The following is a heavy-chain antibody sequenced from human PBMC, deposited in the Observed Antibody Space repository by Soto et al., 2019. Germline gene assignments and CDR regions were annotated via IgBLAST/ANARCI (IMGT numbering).Heavy chain of an antibody. D-gene: IGHD2-15*01. CDR1: GFTFSSYS. J-gene: IGHJ3*02. CDR3: ARVIYCSGGICYDAFDI. Sequence: GGSLRLSCAASGFTFSSYSMNWVRQAPGKGLEWVSYISSSSSTIYYADSVKGRFTISRDNAKNSLYLQINSLRDEDTAVYYCARVIYCSGGICYDAFDIWGQGTMVTVSS. CDR2: ISSSSSTI. V-gene: IGHV3-48*02.